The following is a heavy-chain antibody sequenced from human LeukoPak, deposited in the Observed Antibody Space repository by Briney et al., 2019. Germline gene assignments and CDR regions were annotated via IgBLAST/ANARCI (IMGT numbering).Heavy chain of an antibody. CDR2: ISGSGGST. D-gene: IGHD3-9*01. V-gene: IGHV3-23*01. Sequence: VGSLRVSCAASGFTFSSYAMSWVRQAPGKGLEWVSAISGSGGSTYYADSVKGRFTISRDNSKNTLYLQMNSLRAEDTAVYYCAKQEAEYEILTGTDYWGQGTLVTVAS. CDR1: GFTFSSYA. CDR3: AKQEAEYEILTGTDY. J-gene: IGHJ4*02.